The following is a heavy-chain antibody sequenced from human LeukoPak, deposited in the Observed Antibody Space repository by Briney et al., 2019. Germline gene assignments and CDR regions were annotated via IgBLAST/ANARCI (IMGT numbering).Heavy chain of an antibody. CDR2: ISYDGRNK. Sequence: GGSLRLSCAAAGFSFSSYWMSWVRQTPGKGLEWVAVISYDGRNKHYPDSVKGRFTISRDISTDTLWLQMDSLRTEDTAVYYCAKGPLRGTAAAIDYWGQGTLVTVSS. CDR3: AKGPLRGTAAAIDY. D-gene: IGHD2-2*01. V-gene: IGHV3-30*18. CDR1: GFSFSSYW. J-gene: IGHJ4*02.